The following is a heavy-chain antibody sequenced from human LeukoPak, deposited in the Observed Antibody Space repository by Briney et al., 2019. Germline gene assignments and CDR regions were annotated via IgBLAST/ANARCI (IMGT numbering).Heavy chain of an antibody. V-gene: IGHV3-66*02. CDR3: ARDRPGYSSGWYSFDY. CDR2: IYRGGST. Sequence: GGSLRLSCAASGFTVSSNYMSWVRQAPGKGLXXXXXIYRGGSTYYADSVKGRFTISRDNSKNTLYLQMNSLRAEDTAVYYCARDRPGYSSGWYSFDYWGQGTLVTVSS. CDR1: GFTVSSNY. J-gene: IGHJ4*02. D-gene: IGHD6-19*01.